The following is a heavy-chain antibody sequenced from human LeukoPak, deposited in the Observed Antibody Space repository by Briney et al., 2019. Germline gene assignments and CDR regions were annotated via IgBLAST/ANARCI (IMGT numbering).Heavy chain of an antibody. CDR1: GFIFSSYW. CDR2: IKQDGSEK. Sequence: GGSLRLSCAASGFIFSSYWMSWVRQAPGKGLEWVANIKQDGSEKYYVDSVKGRFTISRDNAKNSLYLQMNSLRAEDTAVYYCARGGTTFEKWGQGTLVTVSS. CDR3: ARGGTTFEK. V-gene: IGHV3-7*01. J-gene: IGHJ4*02. D-gene: IGHD2/OR15-2a*01.